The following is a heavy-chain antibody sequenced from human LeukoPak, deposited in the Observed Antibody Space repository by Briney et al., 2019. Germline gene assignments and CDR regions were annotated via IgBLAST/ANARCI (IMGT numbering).Heavy chain of an antibody. J-gene: IGHJ4*02. V-gene: IGHV4-34*01. CDR3: ARGARIYSSSWYLGY. Sequence: KSSETLSLTCAVYGGSFSGYYWSWIRQPPGKGLEWIGEINHSGSTNYNPSLKSRVTISVDTSKNQFSLKLSSVTAADTAVYYCARGARIYSSSWYLGYWGQGTLVTVSS. CDR2: INHSGST. D-gene: IGHD6-13*01. CDR1: GGSFSGYY.